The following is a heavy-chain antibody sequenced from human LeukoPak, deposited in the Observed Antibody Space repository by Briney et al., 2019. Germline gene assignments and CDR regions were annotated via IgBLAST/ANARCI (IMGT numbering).Heavy chain of an antibody. CDR1: GGSISIYY. CDR2: IYHSGST. J-gene: IGHJ4*02. D-gene: IGHD4-23*01. V-gene: IGHV4-59*12. Sequence: SETLSLTCTVSGGSISIYYWSWIRQPPGKGLEWIGYIYHSGSTYYNPSLKSRVTISVDRSKNQFSLKLSSVTAADTAVYYCARSSTVVPFDYWGQGALVTVSS. CDR3: ARSSTVVPFDY.